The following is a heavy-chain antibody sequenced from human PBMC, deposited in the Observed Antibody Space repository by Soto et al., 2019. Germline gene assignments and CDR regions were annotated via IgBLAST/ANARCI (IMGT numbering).Heavy chain of an antibody. CDR1: GFTFSDYY. J-gene: IGHJ4*02. CDR2: IRSSGSTI. V-gene: IGHV3-11*04. CDR3: AIVGPPLDY. Sequence: QVQLVEPGGVLVKPGGSLRLSCAASGFTFSDYYMSWIRQAPGKGLAWVSNIRSSGSTIYYAYSVKGRSTISRDNANKSLYLQMNSLSAQDTAVYYCAIVGPPLDYWGQGTRVNLSS.